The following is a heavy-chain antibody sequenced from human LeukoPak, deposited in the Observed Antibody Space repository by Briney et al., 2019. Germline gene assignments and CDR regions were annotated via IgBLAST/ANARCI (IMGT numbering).Heavy chain of an antibody. J-gene: IGHJ3*02. D-gene: IGHD1-1*01. Sequence: ASVKVSCKVSGYTLTELSMHWVRQAPGKGLEWMGGFNPEDGETIYAQKFQGRVTMTEDTSTDTAYMELSSLRSEDTAVYYCATAWYNWKGGDAFDIWGQGTMVTVSS. CDR2: FNPEDGET. V-gene: IGHV1-24*01. CDR3: ATAWYNWKGGDAFDI. CDR1: GYTLTELS.